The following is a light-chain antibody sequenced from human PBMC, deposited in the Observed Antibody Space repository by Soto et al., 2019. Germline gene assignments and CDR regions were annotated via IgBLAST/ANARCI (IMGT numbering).Light chain of an antibody. CDR3: SSYTSSSTL. V-gene: IGLV2-14*01. CDR2: EVT. Sequence: QSALTQPASVSGSPGQSITISCTGNSSDVGAYNYVSWYQQHPGKAPKLMIYEVTNRPSGVSNRFSGSKSGNTASLTISGLQAEDEADYYCSSYTSSSTLFGGGTKVTVL. J-gene: IGLJ2*01. CDR1: SSDVGAYNY.